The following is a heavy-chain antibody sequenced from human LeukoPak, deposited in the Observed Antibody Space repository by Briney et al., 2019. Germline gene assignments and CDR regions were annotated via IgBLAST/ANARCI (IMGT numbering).Heavy chain of an antibody. V-gene: IGHV4-31*03. CDR3: ARAGRYYYDSSGYYYDY. CDR2: IYYSGST. Sequence: SETLSLTCTVSGGSISSGGYYWSWIRQHPGKGLEWIGYIYYSGSTYYNPSLKSRVTISVDTSKNQFSLKLSSVTAADTAVYYCARAGRYYYDSSGYYYDYWGQGTLVTVSS. D-gene: IGHD3-22*01. CDR1: GGSISSGGYY. J-gene: IGHJ4*02.